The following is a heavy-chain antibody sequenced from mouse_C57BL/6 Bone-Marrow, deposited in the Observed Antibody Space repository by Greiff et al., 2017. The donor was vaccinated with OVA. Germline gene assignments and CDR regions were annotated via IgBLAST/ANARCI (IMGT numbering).Heavy chain of an antibody. D-gene: IGHD1-1*01. CDR1: GYTFTSYW. CDR2: IHPNSGST. Sequence: VQLQQPGAELVKPGASVKLSCKASGYTFTSYWMHWVKQRPGQGLEWIGMIHPNSGSTNYNEKFKSKATLTVDKSSSTAYMQLSSLTSEDSAVYYCERGFYYYGSSQFAYWGQGTLVTVSA. CDR3: ERGFYYYGSSQFAY. V-gene: IGHV1-64*01. J-gene: IGHJ3*01.